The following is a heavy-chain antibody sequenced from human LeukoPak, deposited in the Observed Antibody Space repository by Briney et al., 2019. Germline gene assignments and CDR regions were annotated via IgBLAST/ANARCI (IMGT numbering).Heavy chain of an antibody. CDR1: GFTFSSYS. D-gene: IGHD6-13*01. CDR2: ISSSSSYI. Sequence: GGSLRLSCAASGFTFSSYSMNWFRQAPGKGLEWASSISSSSSYIYYADSVKGRFTISRDNAKNSLYLQMNSLRAEDTAVYYCARDLDSSSWWNWFDPWGQGTLVTVSS. J-gene: IGHJ5*02. CDR3: ARDLDSSSWWNWFDP. V-gene: IGHV3-21*01.